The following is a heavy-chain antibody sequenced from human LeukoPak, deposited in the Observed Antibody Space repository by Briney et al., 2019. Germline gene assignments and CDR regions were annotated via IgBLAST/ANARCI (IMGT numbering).Heavy chain of an antibody. CDR3: ASGTLSSSCHPFFFCYYYMDV. Sequence: SVKVSCKASGGTFSSYAISWVRQAPGQGLEWMGGIIPIFGTANYAQKFQGRVTITADKSTSTAYMELSSLRSEDTAVYYCASGTLSSSCHPFFFCYYYMDVWGKGTTVTVSS. V-gene: IGHV1-69*06. CDR1: GGTFSSYA. J-gene: IGHJ6*03. D-gene: IGHD6-13*01. CDR2: IIPIFGTA.